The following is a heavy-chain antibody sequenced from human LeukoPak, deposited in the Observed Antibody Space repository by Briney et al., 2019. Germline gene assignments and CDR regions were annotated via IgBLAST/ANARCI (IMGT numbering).Heavy chain of an antibody. CDR1: GGSVSGGSYY. D-gene: IGHD4-17*01. Sequence: SETLSLTCTVSGGSVSGGSYYWSWVRQPPRTGLEWIGYIYYSGSTNYNPSLKSRVTISVDTSKNQFSLKLSSVTAADTAVYYCASSTVNYYYYGMDVWGKGTTVTVSS. CDR3: ASSTVNYYYYGMDV. J-gene: IGHJ6*04. V-gene: IGHV4-61*01. CDR2: IYYSGST.